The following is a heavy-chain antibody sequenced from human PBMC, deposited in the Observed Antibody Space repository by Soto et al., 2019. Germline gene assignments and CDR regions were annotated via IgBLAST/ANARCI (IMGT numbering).Heavy chain of an antibody. Sequence: QLQLQESGSGLVKPSQTLSLTCAVSGGSISSGGYSWSWIRQPPGKGLEWIGYIYHSGSTYYNPSLKSRVTISVDRSKNQFSLKLSSVTAAVTAVYYGARAGGLGAVAVDYWGQGTLVTVSS. CDR2: IYHSGST. CDR3: ARAGGLGAVAVDY. CDR1: GGSISSGGYS. D-gene: IGHD6-19*01. V-gene: IGHV4-30-2*01. J-gene: IGHJ4*02.